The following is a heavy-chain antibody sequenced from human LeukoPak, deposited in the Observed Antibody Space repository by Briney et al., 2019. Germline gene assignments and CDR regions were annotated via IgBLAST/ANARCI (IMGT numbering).Heavy chain of an antibody. CDR2: ISVYNGNT. V-gene: IGHV1-18*04. CDR1: GYTFTSYG. J-gene: IGHJ4*02. Sequence: ASVKVSCKASGYTFTSYGISWVRQAPGQGLEWMGWISVYNGNTNYAQKLQGRVTMTTDTSTSTAYMELRSLRSDDTAVYYCARDGRQKVRGVTDYWGQGTLVTVSS. CDR3: ARDGRQKVRGVTDY. D-gene: IGHD3-10*01.